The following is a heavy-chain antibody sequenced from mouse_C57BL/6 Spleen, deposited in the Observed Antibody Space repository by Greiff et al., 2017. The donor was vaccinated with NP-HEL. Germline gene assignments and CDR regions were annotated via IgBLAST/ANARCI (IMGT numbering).Heavy chain of an antibody. CDR3: TRGRLLRYFDY. V-gene: IGHV1-15*01. J-gene: IGHJ2*01. CDR1: GYTFTDYE. CDR2: IDPETGGT. Sequence: QVQLQQSGAELVRPGASVTLSCKASGYTFTDYEMHWVKQTPVHGLEWIGAIDPETGGTAYNQKFKGKAILTADKSSSTAYMELRSLTSEDSAVYYCTRGRLLRYFDYWGQGTTLTVSS. D-gene: IGHD2-3*01.